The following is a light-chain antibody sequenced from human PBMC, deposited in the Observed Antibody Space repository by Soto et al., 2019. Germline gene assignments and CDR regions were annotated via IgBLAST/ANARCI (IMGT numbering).Light chain of an antibody. Sequence: ELVMTKSPATLSVSPAERATLPCRASQSVSSNLAWYQQKPGQAPRLLIFGASTRVTGISASFSGSGSGTEFTLTISSLQSEDFTVYCCQLYTVWPLTLCHGTRLEI. CDR2: GAS. V-gene: IGKV3-15*01. CDR3: QLYTVWPLT. J-gene: IGKJ5*01. CDR1: QSVSSN.